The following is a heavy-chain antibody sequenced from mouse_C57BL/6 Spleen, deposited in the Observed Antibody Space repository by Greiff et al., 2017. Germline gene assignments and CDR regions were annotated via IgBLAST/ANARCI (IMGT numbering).Heavy chain of an antibody. CDR3: AREGYITTVVAGDY. CDR1: GYAFSSYW. J-gene: IGHJ2*01. D-gene: IGHD1-1*01. Sequence: VKLMESGAELVKPGASVKISCKASGYAFSSYWMNWVKQRPGKGLEWIGQIYPGDGDTNYNGKFKGKATLTADKSSSTAYMQLSSLTSEDSAVYFCAREGYITTVVAGDYWGQGTTLTVSS. CDR2: IYPGDGDT. V-gene: IGHV1-80*01.